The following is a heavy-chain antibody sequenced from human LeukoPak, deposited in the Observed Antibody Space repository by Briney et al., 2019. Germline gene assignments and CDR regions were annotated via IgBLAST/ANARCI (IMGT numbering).Heavy chain of an antibody. CDR2: INPLGGST. V-gene: IGHV1-46*01. CDR3: ARVKSLSRGSYGLAY. D-gene: IGHD1-26*01. J-gene: IGHJ4*02. Sequence: GASVKVSCKASGHTFTNYYLHWVRQAPGQGLEWMGIINPLGGSTNYAQRFRGRVTMTRDLSTSTVYMELSSLRSEDTAVYYCARVKSLSRGSYGLAYWGQGTLVTVSS. CDR1: GHTFTNYY.